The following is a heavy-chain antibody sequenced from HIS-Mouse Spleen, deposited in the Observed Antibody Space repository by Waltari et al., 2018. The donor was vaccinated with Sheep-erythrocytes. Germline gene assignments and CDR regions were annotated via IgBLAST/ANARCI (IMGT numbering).Heavy chain of an antibody. Sequence: QVQLQESGPGLVKPSETLSLTCTVSGYPISSGYYWGWIRQPPGKGLEWIGSIFPSGRTSHHPSLKSRVTISVDTSKNQFSLKLSSVTAADTAGYYCASQPNWGYWYFDLWGRGTLVTVSS. D-gene: IGHD7-27*01. CDR2: IFPSGRT. J-gene: IGHJ2*01. CDR1: GYPISSGYY. CDR3: ASQPNWGYWYFDL. V-gene: IGHV4-38-2*02.